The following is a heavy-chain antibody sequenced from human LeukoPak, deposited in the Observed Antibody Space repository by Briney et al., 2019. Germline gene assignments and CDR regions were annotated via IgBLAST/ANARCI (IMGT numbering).Heavy chain of an antibody. CDR1: GGSVTSTNW. Sequence: RTSETLSLTCDVSGGSVTSTNWWTWFRQPPGKGLEWIGEVHLDGRTNYNPSLKSRLVMSADLPENHISLKPTSVTAADTAVYYCAREGGFYRPLDYSGQGTLVTVSS. J-gene: IGHJ4*02. V-gene: IGHV4-4*02. D-gene: IGHD6-25*01. CDR3: AREGGFYRPLDY. CDR2: VHLDGRT.